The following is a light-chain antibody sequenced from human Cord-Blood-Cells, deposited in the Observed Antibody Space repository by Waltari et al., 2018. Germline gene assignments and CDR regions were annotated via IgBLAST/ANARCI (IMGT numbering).Light chain of an antibody. J-gene: IGKJ2*01. CDR3: QQYGSSYT. Sequence: IVLTQSPGTLSLSPGERATLSCRASQSVSSSYLAWYQQKPDQAPRLLIYGASSRATGIPDRFSGSGSGTDFTLTISRLEPEDFAVYYCQQYGSSYTFGQGTKLEIK. V-gene: IGKV3-20*01. CDR1: QSVSSSY. CDR2: GAS.